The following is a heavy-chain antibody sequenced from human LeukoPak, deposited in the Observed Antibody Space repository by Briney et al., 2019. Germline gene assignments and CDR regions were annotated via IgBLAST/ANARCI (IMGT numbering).Heavy chain of an antibody. CDR3: ARHSLSSSEDY. Sequence: SETLSLTCDVYGGSFSGCYWSWICQPPGKGLEWIGEINHSGSTNYNPSLKSRVTISVDTSKNQFSLKLSSVTAADTAVYYCARHSLSSSEDYWGQGTLVTVSS. J-gene: IGHJ4*02. CDR1: GGSFSGCY. CDR2: INHSGST. D-gene: IGHD6-6*01. V-gene: IGHV4-34*01.